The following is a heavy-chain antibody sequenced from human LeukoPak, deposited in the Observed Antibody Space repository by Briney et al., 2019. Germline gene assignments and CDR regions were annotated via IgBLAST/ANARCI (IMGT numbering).Heavy chain of an antibody. D-gene: IGHD4-23*01. J-gene: IGHJ4*02. V-gene: IGHV4-61*02. CDR2: IYTSGST. Sequence: PSETLSLTCTVSGGSISSGSYYWSWIRQPAGKGLEWIGRIYTSGSTNYNPSLKSRVTISVDTSKNQFSLKLSSVTAADTAVYYCAGDSGGNSPLFDYWGQGTLVTVSS. CDR3: AGDSGGNSPLFDY. CDR1: GGSISSGSYY.